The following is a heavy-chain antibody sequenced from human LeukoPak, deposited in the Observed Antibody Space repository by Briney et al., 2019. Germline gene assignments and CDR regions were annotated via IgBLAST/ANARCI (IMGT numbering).Heavy chain of an antibody. J-gene: IGHJ4*02. CDR1: AFTFSTYG. D-gene: IGHD3-22*01. CDR2: IWYDGSNK. V-gene: IGHV3-33*01. CDR3: ARGTRDFITMIVVVIPHFDY. Sequence: GGSLRLSCAASAFTFSTYGMHWVRQAPGKGLEWVAVIWYDGSNKYYADSVKGRFTISRDNSKNTLYLQMNSLRAEDTAVYYCARGTRDFITMIVVVIPHFDYWGQGTLVTVSS.